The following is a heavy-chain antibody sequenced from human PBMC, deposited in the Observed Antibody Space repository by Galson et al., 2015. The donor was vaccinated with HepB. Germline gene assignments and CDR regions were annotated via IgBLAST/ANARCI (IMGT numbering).Heavy chain of an antibody. CDR1: GFSFSTYS. CDR2: MTSSGNYI. D-gene: IGHD3-10*01. Sequence: SLRLSCATSGFSFSTYSMSWVRQAPGKGLEWVSSMTSSGNYIYYVDSVKGRFTISRDNAKNSLYLQMNNLRVDDTAVYYCVWLGGDWGQGTPVTVSS. CDR3: VWLGGD. J-gene: IGHJ4*02. V-gene: IGHV3-21*01.